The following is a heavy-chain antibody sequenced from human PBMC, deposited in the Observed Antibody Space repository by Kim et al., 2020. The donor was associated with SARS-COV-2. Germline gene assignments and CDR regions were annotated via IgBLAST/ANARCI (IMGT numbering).Heavy chain of an antibody. CDR2: INHSGSN. CDR3: ARGRGREQLGEPLFDY. V-gene: IGHV4-34*01. J-gene: IGHJ4*02. CDR1: GGSFSGYY. Sequence: SETLSLTCAVYGGSFSGYYWTWIRQPPGKGLEWIGEINHSGSNNYNPSLKSRVTISVDTSKNQFSLRLSSVTAADTAVYYCARGRGREQLGEPLFDYWGQGTLVTVSS. D-gene: IGHD6-13*01.